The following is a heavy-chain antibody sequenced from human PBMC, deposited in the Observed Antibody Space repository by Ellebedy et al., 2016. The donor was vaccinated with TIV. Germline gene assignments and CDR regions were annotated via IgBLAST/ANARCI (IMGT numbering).Heavy chain of an antibody. J-gene: IGHJ4*02. Sequence: MPSETLSLTCSVSGSSISSGYYWGWIRQPPGRGLEWIWSMYHSGSTYFSPSLKSRVTMSVDTSKNQFSLRLSSVTAADTAVYYCARDGAGRWDYWGPGTLVTVSS. V-gene: IGHV4-38-2*02. CDR1: GSSISSGYY. D-gene: IGHD4-23*01. CDR3: ARDGAGRWDY. CDR2: MYHSGST.